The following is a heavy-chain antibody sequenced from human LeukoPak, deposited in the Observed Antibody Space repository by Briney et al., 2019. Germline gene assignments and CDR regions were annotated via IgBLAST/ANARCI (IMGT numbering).Heavy chain of an antibody. CDR3: ARVVRMAAGMNYYLDY. CDR2: INSDESVT. J-gene: IGHJ4*02. V-gene: IGHV3-74*01. CDR1: GFSFSSYW. Sequence: QTGGSLRLSCAASGFSFSSYWMHWVRQPPGKGLVWVARINSDESVTNYADSAKGRFAISRDNAKNTLYLQMNSLRAEDTAVYYCARVVRMAAGMNYYLDYWGQGTLVTVSS. D-gene: IGHD6-13*01.